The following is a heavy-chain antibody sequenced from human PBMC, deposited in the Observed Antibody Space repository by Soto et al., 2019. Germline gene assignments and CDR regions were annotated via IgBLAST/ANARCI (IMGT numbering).Heavy chain of an antibody. Sequence: EVQLLESGGGLVQPGGSLRLSCAASGFSFSSYAMSWVRQAPGKGLQWVSTISGSGGSIYYADSVKGRFTISRDNSRNTLSLRMNGLRADDTAVYYCAKDRLDGYSDGYCFDYWGQGTLVTVAS. CDR2: ISGSGGSI. J-gene: IGHJ4*02. CDR3: AKDRLDGYSDGYCFDY. D-gene: IGHD5-18*01. V-gene: IGHV3-23*01. CDR1: GFSFSSYA.